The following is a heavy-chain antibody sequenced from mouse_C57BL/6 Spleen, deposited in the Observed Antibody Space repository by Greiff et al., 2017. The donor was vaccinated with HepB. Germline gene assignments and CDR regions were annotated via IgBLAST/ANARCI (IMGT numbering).Heavy chain of an antibody. V-gene: IGHV1-66*01. Sequence: VKLVESGPELVKPGASVKISCKASGYSFTSYYIHWVKQRPGQGLEWIGWIYPGSGNTKYNEKFKGKATLTADTSSSTAYMQLSSLTSEDSAVYYCARNYGSSYGVMDYWGQGTSVTVSS. J-gene: IGHJ4*01. CDR1: GYSFTSYY. D-gene: IGHD1-1*01. CDR2: IYPGSGNT. CDR3: ARNYGSSYGVMDY.